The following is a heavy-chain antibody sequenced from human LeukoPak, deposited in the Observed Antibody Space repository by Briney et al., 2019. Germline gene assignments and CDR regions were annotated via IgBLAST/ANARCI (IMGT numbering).Heavy chain of an antibody. CDR1: GFTFSSYE. CDR2: ISSSGSTI. J-gene: IGHJ3*02. D-gene: IGHD3-10*01. Sequence: GSLRLSCAASGFTFSSYEMNWVRQAPGKGLEGVSYISSSGSTIYYADSVKGRFTISRDNAKNSLYLQMNSLRAEDTAVYYCAREGEYYYGSTAPSDAFDIWGQGTMVTVSS. CDR3: AREGEYYYGSTAPSDAFDI. V-gene: IGHV3-48*03.